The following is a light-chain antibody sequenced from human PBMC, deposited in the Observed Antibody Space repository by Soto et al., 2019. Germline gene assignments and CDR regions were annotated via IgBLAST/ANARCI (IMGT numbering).Light chain of an antibody. CDR2: AAS. Sequence: DIQMTQSPSSLSASVGDRVTITCRASRSITSHLNWYQQKPGKAPKLLIYAASSLQSGVPSRFSGSGSGTDFTLIISSLQPEDFATYYCQQSYSTPYTFGQGTKLQIK. J-gene: IGKJ2*01. CDR1: RSITSH. V-gene: IGKV1-39*01. CDR3: QQSYSTPYT.